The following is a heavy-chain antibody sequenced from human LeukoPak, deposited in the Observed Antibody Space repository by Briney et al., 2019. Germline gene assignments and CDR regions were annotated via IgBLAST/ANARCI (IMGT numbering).Heavy chain of an antibody. V-gene: IGHV3-11*04. Sequence: GGSLRLSCAASGFTLSDYYMSWIRQAPGKGLEWVSYIGPSGSTMYYAVSVKGRFTISRDNAKNSLYLQMNSLRVEDTAVYYCARGDDFSGDHWGQGTLVTVSS. CDR2: IGPSGSTM. J-gene: IGHJ4*02. CDR3: ARGDDFSGDH. D-gene: IGHD3-16*01. CDR1: GFTLSDYY.